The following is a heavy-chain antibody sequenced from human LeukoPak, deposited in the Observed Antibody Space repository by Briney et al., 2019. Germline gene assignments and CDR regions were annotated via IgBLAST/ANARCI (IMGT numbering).Heavy chain of an antibody. CDR1: GGSFSGYY. CDR3: ARHYAVTENLLWFGELLSQNWFDP. V-gene: IGHV4-34*01. CDR2: INHSGST. J-gene: IGHJ5*02. Sequence: SETLSLTCAVYGGSFSGYYWSWIRQPPGKGLEWIGEINHSGSTNYNPSLKSRVTISVDTSKNQFSLKLSSVTAADTAVYYCARHYAVTENLLWFGELLSQNWFDPWGQGTLVTVSS. D-gene: IGHD3-10*01.